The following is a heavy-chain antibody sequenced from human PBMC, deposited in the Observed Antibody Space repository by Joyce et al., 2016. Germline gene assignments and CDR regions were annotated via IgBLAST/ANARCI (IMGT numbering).Heavy chain of an antibody. CDR3: ARFALPGTWFDP. CDR1: GGSISSGDSS. D-gene: IGHD1-26*01. Sequence: QVQLQESGPGLVKPSQTLSLTYIVSGGSISSGDSSWSWIRQPPGMGLEWIGYIHYSGSTYYNPPLKGRVTISADTSKNQFSLKLSSVTAADTAVYYCARFALPGTWFDPWGQGTLVTVSS. V-gene: IGHV4-30-4*01. J-gene: IGHJ5*02. CDR2: IHYSGST.